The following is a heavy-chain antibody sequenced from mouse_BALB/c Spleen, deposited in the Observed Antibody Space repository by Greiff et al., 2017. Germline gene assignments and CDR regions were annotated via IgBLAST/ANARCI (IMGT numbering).Heavy chain of an antibody. CDR3: ARGRSYYGSSYVAMDY. D-gene: IGHD1-1*01. CDR2: ISYDGSN. J-gene: IGHJ4*01. V-gene: IGHV3-6*02. Sequence: EVKLQESGPGLVKPSQSLSLTCSVTGYSITSGYYWNWIRQFPGNKLEWMGYISYDGSNNYNPSLKNRISITRDTSKNQFFLKLNSVTTEDTATYYCARGRSYYGSSYVAMDYWGQGTSVTVSS. CDR1: GYSITSGYY.